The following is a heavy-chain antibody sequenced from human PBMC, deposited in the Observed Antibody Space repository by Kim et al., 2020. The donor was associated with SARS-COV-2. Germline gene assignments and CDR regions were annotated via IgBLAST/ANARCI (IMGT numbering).Heavy chain of an antibody. Sequence: SVKVSCKASGGTFSSYAISWVRQAPGQGLEWMGRIIPILGIANYAQKFQGRVTITADKSTSTAYMELSSLRSEDTAVYYCARPTVTTRRSYYYGMDVWGQGTTVTVSS. V-gene: IGHV1-69*04. CDR2: IIPILGIA. D-gene: IGHD4-17*01. CDR3: ARPTVTTRRSYYYGMDV. J-gene: IGHJ6*02. CDR1: GGTFSSYA.